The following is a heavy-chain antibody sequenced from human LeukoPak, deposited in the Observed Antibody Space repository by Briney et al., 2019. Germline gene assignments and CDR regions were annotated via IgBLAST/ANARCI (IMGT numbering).Heavy chain of an antibody. CDR1: GFTFSSYW. J-gene: IGHJ4*02. V-gene: IGHV3-74*01. CDR3: ARSSSSWYPLDC. Sequence: PGGSLRLSCAASGFTFSSYWMHWVCQVPGKGLVWVSRINPDGSSTTYADSVKGRFTISRDNAKNTLYLQMNSLRAEDTAVYYCARSSSSWYPLDCWGQGTLVTVSS. CDR2: INPDGSST. D-gene: IGHD2-2*01.